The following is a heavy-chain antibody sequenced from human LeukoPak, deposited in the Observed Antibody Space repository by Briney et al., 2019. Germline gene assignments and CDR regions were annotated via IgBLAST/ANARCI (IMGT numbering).Heavy chain of an antibody. CDR2: ISAYNGST. V-gene: IGHV1-18*01. CDR1: GYTFTSYG. J-gene: IGHJ4*02. CDR3: ARVGGYYDSSGYVFDY. Sequence: ASVKVSCKASGYTFTSYGISWVRQAPGQGLEWMGWISAYNGSTNYAQKLQGRVTMTTDTSTSTAYMELRSLRSDDTAVYYCARVGGYYDSSGYVFDYWGQGTLVTVSS. D-gene: IGHD3-22*01.